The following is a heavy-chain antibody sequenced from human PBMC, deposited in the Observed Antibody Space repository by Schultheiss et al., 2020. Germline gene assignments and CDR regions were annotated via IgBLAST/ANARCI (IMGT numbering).Heavy chain of an antibody. D-gene: IGHD2-2*01. CDR3: ARAMDCSSTSCYTDEGFYYYGMDV. CDR2: ISSNGGST. Sequence: GGSLRLSCAASGFTFSSYAMHWVRQAPGKGLEYVSAISSNGGSTYYANSVKCRFTISRDNSKNTLYLQMGSLRAEDMAVYYCARAMDCSSTSCYTDEGFYYYGMDVWGQGTTVAVSS. V-gene: IGHV3-64*01. CDR1: GFTFSSYA. J-gene: IGHJ6*02.